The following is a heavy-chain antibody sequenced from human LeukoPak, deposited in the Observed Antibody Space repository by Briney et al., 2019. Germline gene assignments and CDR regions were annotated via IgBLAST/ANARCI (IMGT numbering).Heavy chain of an antibody. CDR3: ARVGYSSGWTETYFDF. D-gene: IGHD6-19*01. J-gene: IGHJ4*02. Sequence: SETLSVTCSVSGGSISNYYWSWIRQTPVKGLEWIGYIYSTGITNYNPSLQSRVTMSVDTSKDQFSLRLSSVAAADTALYYCARVGYSSGWTETYFDFWGQGMLVTVSS. V-gene: IGHV4-59*01. CDR1: GGSISNYY. CDR2: IYSTGIT.